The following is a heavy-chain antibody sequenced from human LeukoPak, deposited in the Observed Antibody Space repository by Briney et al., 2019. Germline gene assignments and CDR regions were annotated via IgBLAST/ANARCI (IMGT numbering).Heavy chain of an antibody. Sequence: ASVNVSCKASGGTFSSYAISWVRQAPGQGLEWMGGIIPIFSTANYAQKFQGRVTITADESTSTAYMELSSLRSEDTAVYYCARDSGVALVYYYGMDVWGQGTTVTVSS. CDR2: IIPIFSTA. CDR3: ARDSGVALVYYYGMDV. D-gene: IGHD3-3*01. CDR1: GGTFSSYA. J-gene: IGHJ6*02. V-gene: IGHV1-69*13.